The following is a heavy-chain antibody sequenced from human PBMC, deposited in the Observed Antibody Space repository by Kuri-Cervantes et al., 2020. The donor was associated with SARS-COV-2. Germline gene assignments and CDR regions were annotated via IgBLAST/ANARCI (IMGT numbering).Heavy chain of an antibody. CDR2: VIPIFGKT. CDR3: ARTPFSSSWTNGGFFDY. Sequence: SVKVSCKASGGTFSSYDISWVRQAPGQGLEWMGGVIPIFGKTTYVQKFQGRFTITADKSTSTAYMELSSLRSEDTAVYYCARTPFSSSWTNGGFFDYWGQGTLVTVSS. CDR1: GGTFSSYD. V-gene: IGHV1-69*06. D-gene: IGHD6-13*01. J-gene: IGHJ4*02.